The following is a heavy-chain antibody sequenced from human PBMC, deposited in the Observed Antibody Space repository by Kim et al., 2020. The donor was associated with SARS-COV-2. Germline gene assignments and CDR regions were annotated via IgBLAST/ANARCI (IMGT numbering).Heavy chain of an antibody. V-gene: IGHV3-21*01. CDR3: ARERQLVRYFDL. D-gene: IGHD6-6*01. J-gene: IGHJ2*01. Sequence: YYADSVKGRFTTSRDNAKNSLYLQMNSLRAEDTAVYYCARERQLVRYFDLWGRGTLVTVSS.